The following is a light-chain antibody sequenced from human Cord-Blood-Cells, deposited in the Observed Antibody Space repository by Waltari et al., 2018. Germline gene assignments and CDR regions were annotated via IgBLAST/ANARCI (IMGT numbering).Light chain of an antibody. V-gene: IGLV3-1*01. CDR2: QDS. Sequence: SYELTQPPSVSVSPGQTASITCSGDKLGDKYACWHQQKPGQSPVLVIYQDSKRPSGIPEQFSGSNSGNTATLTISGTQAMDEADYYCQAWDSSTDYVFGTGTKVTVL. J-gene: IGLJ1*01. CDR3: QAWDSSTDYV. CDR1: KLGDKY.